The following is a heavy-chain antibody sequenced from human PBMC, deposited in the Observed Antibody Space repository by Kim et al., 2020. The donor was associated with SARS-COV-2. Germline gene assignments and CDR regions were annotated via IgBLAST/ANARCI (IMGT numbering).Heavy chain of an antibody. Sequence: LEWMGRIDPSDSYTNYSPSFQGHVTISADKSIRTAYLQWSSLKASDTAMYYCARLSYSSSWYSRWFDPWGQGTLVTVSS. D-gene: IGHD6-13*01. CDR3: ARLSYSSSWYSRWFDP. V-gene: IGHV5-10-1*01. J-gene: IGHJ5*02. CDR2: IDPSDSYT.